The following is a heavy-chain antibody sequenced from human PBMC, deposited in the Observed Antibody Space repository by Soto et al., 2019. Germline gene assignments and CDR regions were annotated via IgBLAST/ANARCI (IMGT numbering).Heavy chain of an antibody. V-gene: IGHV1-69*12. D-gene: IGHD5-12*01. CDR1: GGTFSSYA. J-gene: IGHJ6*02. CDR2: IIPIFGTA. CDR3: ARGYSGYDTGYYYGMDV. Sequence: QVQLVQSGAEVKKPGSSVKVSCKASGGTFSSYAISWVRQAPGQGLEWMGGIIPIFGTANYAQKFQGRVTITADDSTSTAYMELSSLRSEDTAVYYCARGYSGYDTGYYYGMDVWGQGTTVTVSS.